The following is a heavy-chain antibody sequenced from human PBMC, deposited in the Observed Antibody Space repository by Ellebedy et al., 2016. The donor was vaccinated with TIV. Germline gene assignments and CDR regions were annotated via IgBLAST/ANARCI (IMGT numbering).Heavy chain of an antibody. Sequence: GESLKISCAASGFTFSQFSFYWVRQAPGKGLEWVTLISYDGVNKYYTESVKGRFTVSRDTYKNSVFLQMNSVRSEDTAVYFCARDLFSRRVSLPADWGQGTPVTVSS. CDR3: ARDLFSRRVSLPAD. D-gene: IGHD2-2*01. J-gene: IGHJ4*02. CDR2: ISYDGVNK. CDR1: GFTFSQFS. V-gene: IGHV3-30-3*01.